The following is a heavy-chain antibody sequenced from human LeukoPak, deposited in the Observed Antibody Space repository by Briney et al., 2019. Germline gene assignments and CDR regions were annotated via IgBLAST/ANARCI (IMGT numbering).Heavy chain of an antibody. D-gene: IGHD6-13*01. Sequence: PSETLPLTCTVSGGSISSSFYYWGWIRQPPGKGLQWIGSIYYSGNTYYNPSLNSRVTISVDTSKNRFSLNLSSVTAADTAVYYCARVGQLAFDYWGQGTLVTVSS. V-gene: IGHV4-39*07. CDR1: GGSISSSFYY. J-gene: IGHJ4*02. CDR2: IYYSGNT. CDR3: ARVGQLAFDY.